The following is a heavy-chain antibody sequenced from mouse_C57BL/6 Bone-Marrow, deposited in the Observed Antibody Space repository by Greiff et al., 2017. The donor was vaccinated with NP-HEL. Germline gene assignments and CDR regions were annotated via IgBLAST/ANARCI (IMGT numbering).Heavy chain of an antibody. V-gene: IGHV2-9-1*01. Sequence: VQLQESGPGLVAPSQSLSITCTVSGFSLTSYAISWVRQPPGKGLEWLGVIWTGGGTNYNSALKSRLSICKDNYKSQVFLKMNSLHTNDTTRFTCARTAHYYYGRGYWCFDVWGTGTTVTVSS. J-gene: IGHJ1*03. CDR1: GFSLTSYA. D-gene: IGHD1-1*01. CDR2: IWTGGGT. CDR3: ARTAHYYYGRGYWCFDV.